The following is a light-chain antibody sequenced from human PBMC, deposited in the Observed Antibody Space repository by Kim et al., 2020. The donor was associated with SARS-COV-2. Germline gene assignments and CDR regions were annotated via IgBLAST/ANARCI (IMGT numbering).Light chain of an antibody. CDR1: QNINTW. V-gene: IGKV1-12*01. CDR2: AAS. CDR3: QQANRSPPFT. Sequence: IQMTQSPSSVSASVGDRVTITCRASQNINTWLAWYQQKPGKAPKLLIYAASSLQSGVPSRFSGSGSGTAFTLTIARLQPDDSATYYCQQANRSPPFTFGQGTKVDI. J-gene: IGKJ1*01.